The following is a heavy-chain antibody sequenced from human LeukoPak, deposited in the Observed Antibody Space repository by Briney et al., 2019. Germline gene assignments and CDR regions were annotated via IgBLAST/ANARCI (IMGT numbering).Heavy chain of an antibody. CDR3: AKVRSGSANWALRIFDN. CDR1: GFAFGSEA. D-gene: IGHD1-1*01. V-gene: IGHV3-23*01. J-gene: IGHJ4*02. Sequence: GGSLRLSCAVSGFAFGSEAMSWVRQSPARGLEWVASISPGGGTTYYADYVKGRFTISRDNSNNTLYVQMNSLRAKDTAVYYCAKVRSGSANWALRIFDNWGQGTLVTVSS. CDR2: ISPGGGTT.